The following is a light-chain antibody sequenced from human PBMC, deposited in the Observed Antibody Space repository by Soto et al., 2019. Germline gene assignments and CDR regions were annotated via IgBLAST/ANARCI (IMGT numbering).Light chain of an antibody. CDR3: QQYGSSPPLT. J-gene: IGKJ4*01. Sequence: EIMLTQSPCTLSLSPGERATLSCRASQSVSSSYLAWYQQKPGQAPRLLIYGASSRATGIPDRFSGSGSGTDFTLTISRLEPEDFAVYYCQQYGSSPPLTFGGGTKVDIK. V-gene: IGKV3-20*01. CDR1: QSVSSSY. CDR2: GAS.